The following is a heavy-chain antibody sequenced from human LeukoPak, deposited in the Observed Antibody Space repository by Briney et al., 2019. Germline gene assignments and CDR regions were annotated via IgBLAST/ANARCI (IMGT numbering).Heavy chain of an antibody. V-gene: IGHV3-48*02. J-gene: IGHJ3*02. Sequence: GGSPRLSCEGSGFTFSSYSMNWVRQASGQGLQWLAYVSSGSNTIYYADSVKGRFTISRENTENSVYLQVSSLRDEHTAVYYCARGQGPGRNAFDIWGRGTMVTVSS. CDR2: VSSGSNTI. CDR1: GFTFSSYS. D-gene: IGHD1-14*01. CDR3: ARGQGPGRNAFDI.